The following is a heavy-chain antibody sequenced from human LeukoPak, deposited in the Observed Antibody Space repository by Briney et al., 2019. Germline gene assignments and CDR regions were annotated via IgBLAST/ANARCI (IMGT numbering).Heavy chain of an antibody. V-gene: IGHV4-31*03. D-gene: IGHD3-10*01. Sequence: SETLSLTCTVSGGSISTGGYYWSWIRQHPGKGLEWIVCIYYSGSTYYNPSLKSRITISVDTSKNQISLKLSSVTAADTAVYYCAREFRSGNKYFDYWGQGTLVTVSS. CDR3: AREFRSGNKYFDY. CDR1: GGSISTGGYY. J-gene: IGHJ4*02. CDR2: IYYSGST.